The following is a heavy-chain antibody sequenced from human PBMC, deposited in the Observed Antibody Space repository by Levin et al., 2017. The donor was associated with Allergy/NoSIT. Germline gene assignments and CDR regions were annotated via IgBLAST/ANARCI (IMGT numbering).Heavy chain of an antibody. J-gene: IGHJ3*02. CDR1: GFTFSSYS. CDR3: ARVEYGGNSGRGAFDI. Sequence: AGGSLRLSCAASGFTFSSYSMDWVRQAPGKGLEWVSHISGSGNILYADSVKGRFTISRDKAKNSLYLQMNSLRAEDTAVYYCARVEYGGNSGRGAFDIWGQGTMVTVSS. CDR2: ISGSGNI. D-gene: IGHD4-23*01. V-gene: IGHV3-21*05.